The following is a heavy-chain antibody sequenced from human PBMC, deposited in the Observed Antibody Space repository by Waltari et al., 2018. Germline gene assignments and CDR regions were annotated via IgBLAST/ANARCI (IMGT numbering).Heavy chain of an antibody. V-gene: IGHV3-23*01. Sequence: EVQLLESGGGLVQPGGSLRLSCAASGFTFSSYAMSWVRQAPGKGLEWVSAISGSGGSTYDADSVKGRFTISRDNSKNTLYLQMNSQRAEDTAVYYCAKDQGGITMIVVVISYFDYWGQGTLVTVSS. CDR2: ISGSGGST. J-gene: IGHJ4*02. CDR3: AKDQGGITMIVVVISYFDY. D-gene: IGHD3-22*01. CDR1: GFTFSSYA.